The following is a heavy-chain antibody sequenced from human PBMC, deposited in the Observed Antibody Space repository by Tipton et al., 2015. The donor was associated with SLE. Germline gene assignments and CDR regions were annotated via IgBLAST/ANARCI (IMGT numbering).Heavy chain of an antibody. J-gene: IGHJ4*02. CDR1: GFTFSSYA. Sequence: SLRLSCAASGFTFSSYAMHWVRQAPGKGLEWVAVISYDGSNKYYADSVKGRFTISRDNSKNTLYLQMNSLRAEDTAVYYCAREGERSGYYFDYWGQGTLVTVSS. CDR2: ISYDGSNK. V-gene: IGHV3-30-3*01. CDR3: AREGERSGYYFDY. D-gene: IGHD3-16*01.